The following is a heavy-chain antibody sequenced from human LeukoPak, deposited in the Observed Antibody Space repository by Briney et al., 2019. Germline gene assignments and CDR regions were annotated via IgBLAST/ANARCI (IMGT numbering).Heavy chain of an antibody. J-gene: IGHJ4*02. V-gene: IGHV1-2*02. CDR3: ARHVAWSHYSDY. CDR1: GYTFTGYY. D-gene: IGHD3-3*01. Sequence: ASVKVSCKASGYTFTGYYMHWVRQAPGQGLEWMGWINPNSGGTNYAQKFQGRVTMTRDTSISTAYMELSRLRSDDTAVYYCARHVAWSHYSDYWGQGTLVTVSS. CDR2: INPNSGGT.